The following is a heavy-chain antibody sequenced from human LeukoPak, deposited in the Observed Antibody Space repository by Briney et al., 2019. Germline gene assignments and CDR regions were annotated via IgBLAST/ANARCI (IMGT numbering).Heavy chain of an antibody. CDR3: ARDLKREAAYYDFWSGYFVY. J-gene: IGHJ4*02. CDR2: MNNGPGAT. CDR1: GFSFSTSP. D-gene: IGHD3-3*01. V-gene: IGHV3-23*01. Sequence: GGSLRLSCAASGFSFSTSPMSWVRQPPGKGLEWVSAMNNGPGATFYRDSVRGRLTISRDNAKNSLYLQMNSLRAEDTAVYYCARDLKREAAYYDFWSGYFVYWGQGTLVTVSS.